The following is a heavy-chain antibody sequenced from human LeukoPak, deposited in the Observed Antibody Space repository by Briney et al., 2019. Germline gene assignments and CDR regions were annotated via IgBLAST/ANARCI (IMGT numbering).Heavy chain of an antibody. J-gene: IGHJ4*02. CDR2: IYTSGNT. CDR3: ARGHDYFDY. CDR1: GGSITNYY. V-gene: IGHV4-4*07. Sequence: PSETLSLTCTVSGGSITNYYWSWIRQPAGKGLEWIGRIYTSGNTNYNPSLKSRLTMSVDSSKNQFSLNLSSVTAADTAVFYCARGHDYFDYWGQGTLVTVSS.